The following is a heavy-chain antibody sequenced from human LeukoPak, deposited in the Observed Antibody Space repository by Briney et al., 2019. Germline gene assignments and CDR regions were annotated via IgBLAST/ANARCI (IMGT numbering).Heavy chain of an antibody. V-gene: IGHV3-33*01. CDR1: GFTFGGYG. CDR2: IAYDGSRA. Sequence: GGSLRLSCAGSGFTFGGYGMHWFRQTPGQGLEWVAVIAYDGSRAFYADSVKGRFTISRDNSKNTMSVQMDDLRAEDTAVYYCTRYNNDHFDYWGQGTLVTVSS. D-gene: IGHD1-14*01. CDR3: TRYNNDHFDY. J-gene: IGHJ4*02.